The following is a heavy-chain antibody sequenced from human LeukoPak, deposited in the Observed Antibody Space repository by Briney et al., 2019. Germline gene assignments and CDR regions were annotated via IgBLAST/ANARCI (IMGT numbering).Heavy chain of an antibody. Sequence: GASVKVSCKASGYTFTSYDINWVRQATGQGLEWMGWMNPNSGNTGYAQKFQGRVTMTRDTSISTAYMELSRLRSDDTAVYYCARGIGRGWNYWFGGYMDVWGKGTTVTVSS. CDR2: MNPNSGNT. V-gene: IGHV1-8*01. D-gene: IGHD1-7*01. CDR1: GYTFTSYD. J-gene: IGHJ6*03. CDR3: ARGIGRGWNYWFGGYMDV.